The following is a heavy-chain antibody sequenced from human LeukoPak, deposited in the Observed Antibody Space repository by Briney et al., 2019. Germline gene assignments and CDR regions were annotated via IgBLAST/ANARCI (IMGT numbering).Heavy chain of an antibody. J-gene: IGHJ4*02. CDR3: ARALDSLGGLSLPDF. V-gene: IGHV7-4-1*02. Sequence: ASVKVSCKASGYSFTNYAMNWVRQAPGQGLEFMGWIHPRTGNPAYAQGFSGRFVFSLDTSVTTTYLQISDLKAEDTAAYFCARALDSLGGLSLPDFWGQGTLVTVSS. CDR1: GYSFTNYA. CDR2: IHPRTGNP. D-gene: IGHD3-16*01.